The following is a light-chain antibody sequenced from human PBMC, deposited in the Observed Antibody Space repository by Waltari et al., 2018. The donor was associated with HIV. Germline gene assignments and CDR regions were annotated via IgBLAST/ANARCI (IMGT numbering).Light chain of an antibody. V-gene: IGLV1-44*01. CDR1: SSNIGSRS. J-gene: IGLJ3*02. CDR3: STWDDSLNGRV. Sequence: QSVLTQPPSASGTPGQWVTISCSGSSSNIGSRSVNWYQQLPGPAPKLLIYSDNQRPSGVPDRLSGSKSGTSASLAISGLQSEDEADYYCSTWDDSLNGRVFGGGTKLTVL. CDR2: SDN.